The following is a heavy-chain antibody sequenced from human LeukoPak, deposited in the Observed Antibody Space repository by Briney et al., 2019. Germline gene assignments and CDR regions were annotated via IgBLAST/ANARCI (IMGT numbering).Heavy chain of an antibody. J-gene: IGHJ4*02. CDR3: ARVWELSYDY. Sequence: GGSLRLSCAASGFSVSTDHMSWVRQAPGKGLEWVSVNYNDGSTYYADTVKGRFTISRDNSKNTVDLLVNSLRAEDTAVYYCARVWELSYDYWGQGTLVTVSS. CDR2: NYNDGST. D-gene: IGHD3-16*02. CDR1: GFSVSTDH. V-gene: IGHV3-53*01.